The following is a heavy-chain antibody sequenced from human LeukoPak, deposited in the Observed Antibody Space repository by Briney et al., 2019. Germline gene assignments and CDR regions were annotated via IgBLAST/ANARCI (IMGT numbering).Heavy chain of an antibody. CDR3: ARVGASYGALDY. J-gene: IGHJ4*02. V-gene: IGHV3-48*03. Sequence: GGSLRLSCAASGVTFSTFEVNWVRQAPGKGLEWVSFISSSASTIFYADSVKGRFTISRDNARSSLYLQMNSLRFEDTAIYYCARVGASYGALDYWGQGALVTVSS. CDR2: ISSSASTI. D-gene: IGHD1-26*01. CDR1: GVTFSTFE.